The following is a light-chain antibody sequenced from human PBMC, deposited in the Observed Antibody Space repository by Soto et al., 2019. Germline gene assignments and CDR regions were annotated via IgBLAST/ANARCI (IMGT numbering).Light chain of an antibody. Sequence: QAVVTQEPSLTVSPGGTVTLTCASGTGPVTSDYYPNWFQQKPGQAPRALISSTTKKHSWTPARFSGSLLGGKAALTLSGVQPEDEADYYCLLYYGAAVVFGGGTKLTVL. CDR2: STT. CDR1: TGPVTSDYY. J-gene: IGLJ2*01. V-gene: IGLV7-43*01. CDR3: LLYYGAAVV.